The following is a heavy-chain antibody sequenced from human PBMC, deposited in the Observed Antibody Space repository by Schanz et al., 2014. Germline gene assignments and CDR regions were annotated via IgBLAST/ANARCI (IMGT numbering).Heavy chain of an antibody. CDR1: GASISFYD. D-gene: IGHD1-26*01. Sequence: QVQLQESGPGLVKPSETLSLTCTVSGASISFYDWNWIRQSPGKGLEWIGYIYHSGSPIYNPSLQSRVTYPIHTPKTHFPRKRDSVTAADTAMYFCARQGDVYRLDYWGQGTLVTVTS. CDR3: ARQGDVYRLDY. J-gene: IGHJ4*02. CDR2: IYHSGSP. V-gene: IGHV4-59*08.